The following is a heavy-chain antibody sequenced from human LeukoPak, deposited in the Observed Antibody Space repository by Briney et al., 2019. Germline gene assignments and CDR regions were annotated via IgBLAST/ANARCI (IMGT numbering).Heavy chain of an antibody. CDR3: ARRIAARPPHRSYFDY. Sequence: GASVKVSRKASGYTFTSYDINWVRQATGQGLEWMGWMNPNSGNTGYAQKFQGRVTMTRNTSISTAYMELSSLRSEDTAVYYCARRIAARPPHRSYFDYWGQGTLVTVSS. D-gene: IGHD6-6*01. CDR2: MNPNSGNT. V-gene: IGHV1-8*01. CDR1: GYTFTSYD. J-gene: IGHJ4*02.